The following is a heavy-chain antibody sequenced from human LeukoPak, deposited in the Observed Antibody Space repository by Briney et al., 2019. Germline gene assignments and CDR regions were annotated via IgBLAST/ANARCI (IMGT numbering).Heavy chain of an antibody. CDR3: AKTAPYSSGWYQRAFDI. CDR2: ISDAGGTT. Sequence: GGSLRLSCAASGFTFSSYAMTWVRQAPGKGLEWVSTISDAGGTTYYTDSVKGRFTISRDDSKNTLYLQMNSLRAEDTAEYYCAKTAPYSSGWYQRAFDIWGQGTMVTVSS. D-gene: IGHD6-19*01. V-gene: IGHV3-23*01. CDR1: GFTFSSYA. J-gene: IGHJ3*02.